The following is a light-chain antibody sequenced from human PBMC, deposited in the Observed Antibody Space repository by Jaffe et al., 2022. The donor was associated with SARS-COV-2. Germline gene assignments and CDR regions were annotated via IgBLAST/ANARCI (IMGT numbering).Light chain of an antibody. Sequence: EIVMTQSPATLSVSPGERATLSCTASQSIDNNVAWYQQKPGQAPRLLIYGASTRATVFPARFSFSGYGTEFTLTISSLQSEDFAVYYCQHYYNWPPWTFGQGTRVE. CDR2: GAS. CDR1: QSIDNN. J-gene: IGKJ1*01. CDR3: QHYYNWPPWT. V-gene: IGKV3-15*01.